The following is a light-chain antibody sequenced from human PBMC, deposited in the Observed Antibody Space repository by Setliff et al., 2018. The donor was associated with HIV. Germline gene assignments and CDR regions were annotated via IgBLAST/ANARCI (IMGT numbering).Light chain of an antibody. CDR3: VSYIINVRI. Sequence: QSVLTQPASLSGSPGQSITISCTGTSSDIGSYNYVSWYQHHPGKAPKLMIYAVSNRPSGVPNRFSGFKSGNTASLTISVLQAEDEADYSGVSYIINVRIFAGGTKVTVL. CDR2: AVS. J-gene: IGLJ2*01. CDR1: SSDIGSYNY. V-gene: IGLV2-14*01.